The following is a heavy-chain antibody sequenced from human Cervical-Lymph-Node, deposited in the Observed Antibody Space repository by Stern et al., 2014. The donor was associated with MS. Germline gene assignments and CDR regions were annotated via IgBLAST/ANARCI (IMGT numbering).Heavy chain of an antibody. J-gene: IGHJ4*02. CDR1: GFTFSSYS. Sequence: EVQLLESGGGLVQPGGSLRLSCAASGFTFSSYSMNWVRQAPGKGLEWVSYISRSSSTIYNADSVKGRFTISRDNAKNSLYLQMNSLRDEDTAVYYCARTATSSWYRLDYWGQGTLVTVSS. CDR3: ARTATSSWYRLDY. CDR2: ISRSSSTI. V-gene: IGHV3-48*02. D-gene: IGHD6-13*01.